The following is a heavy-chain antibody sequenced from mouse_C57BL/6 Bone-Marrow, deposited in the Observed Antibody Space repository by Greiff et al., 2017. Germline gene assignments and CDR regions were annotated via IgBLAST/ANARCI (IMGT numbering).Heavy chain of an antibody. CDR3: ARDDYGSSDAMDY. J-gene: IGHJ4*01. Sequence: QVHVKQPGAELVKPGASVKLSCKASGYTFTSYWLHWVKQRPGRGLEWLGRIDPNSGGTKYHETFQSKATLTVDKPANTAYMQLSSLTSEDSAVYYCARDDYGSSDAMDYWGQGTSGTVSS. D-gene: IGHD1-1*01. V-gene: IGHV1-72*01. CDR1: GYTFTSYW. CDR2: IDPNSGGT.